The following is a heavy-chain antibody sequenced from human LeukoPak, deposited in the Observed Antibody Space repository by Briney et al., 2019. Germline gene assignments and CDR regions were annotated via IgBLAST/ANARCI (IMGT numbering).Heavy chain of an antibody. D-gene: IGHD3-22*01. CDR2: IRSKAKSYAT. CDR1: GFTFSDSA. Sequence: GGSLKLSCAASGFTFSDSAVHWVRQASGKGLEWVGRIRSKAKSYATAYAASVKGRFTISRDDSETTAYLQMNSLKTEDTAVYYCTHYYDGSGYYGAFDSWGQGTMVTVAS. J-gene: IGHJ3*02. V-gene: IGHV3-73*01. CDR3: THYYDGSGYYGAFDS.